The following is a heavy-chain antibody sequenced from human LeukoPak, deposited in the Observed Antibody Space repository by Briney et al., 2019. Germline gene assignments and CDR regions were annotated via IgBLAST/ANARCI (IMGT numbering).Heavy chain of an antibody. CDR1: GYSFTSYW. CDR2: IYPGDSDT. J-gene: IGHJ5*02. D-gene: IGHD3-22*01. Sequence: RGESLKISCKGSGYSFTSYWIGWVRQMPGKGLEWMGIIYPGDSDTRYSPSFQGQVTISADKSISTAYLQWSSLKASDTAMYYCARQKEYYYDSSGLSNWFDPWGQGTLVTVSS. CDR3: ARQKEYYYDSSGLSNWFDP. V-gene: IGHV5-51*01.